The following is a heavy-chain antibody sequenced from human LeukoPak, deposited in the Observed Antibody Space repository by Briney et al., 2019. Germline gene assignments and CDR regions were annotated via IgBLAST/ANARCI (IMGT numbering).Heavy chain of an antibody. CDR2: IYPGDSET. D-gene: IGHD3-10*01. V-gene: IGHV5-51*01. J-gene: IGHJ4*02. CDR3: VIDTNNFYGSGSFDY. CDR1: GYSFTSYW. Sequence: HGESLKILWKGSGYSFTSYWIGWVPEMPGKGLEWMGIIYPGDSETRYSPSFQGQVTISADKSISTAYLQWSSLKASDTAMYYCVIDTNNFYGSGSFDYWGQGTLVTVAS.